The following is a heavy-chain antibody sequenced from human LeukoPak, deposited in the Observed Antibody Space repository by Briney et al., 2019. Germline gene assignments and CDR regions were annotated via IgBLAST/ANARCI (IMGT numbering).Heavy chain of an antibody. CDR2: INHSGST. V-gene: IGHV4-34*01. Sequence: SETLSLTCAVYGGSFSGYYWSWIRQPPGKGLEWIGEINHSGSTNYNPSLKSRVTISVDTSKNQFSLKLSSVTAADTAVYYCARDRYCSSTNCFHYFDYWGQGTLVTVSS. CDR1: GGSFSGYY. D-gene: IGHD2-2*01. J-gene: IGHJ4*02. CDR3: ARDRYCSSTNCFHYFDY.